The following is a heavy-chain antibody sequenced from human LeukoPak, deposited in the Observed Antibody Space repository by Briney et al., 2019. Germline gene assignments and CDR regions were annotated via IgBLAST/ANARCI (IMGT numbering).Heavy chain of an antibody. CDR3: AREGQLWSVDY. CDR2: IYYSGST. CDR1: GGSFSGYY. V-gene: IGHV4-59*01. J-gene: IGHJ4*02. Sequence: PSETLSLTCAVYGGSFSGYYWSWIRQPPGKGLEWIGHIYYSGSTNYNPSLKSRVTISVDTSKNQFSLKLSSVTAADTAVYYCAREGQLWSVDYWGQGTLVTVSS. D-gene: IGHD3-16*01.